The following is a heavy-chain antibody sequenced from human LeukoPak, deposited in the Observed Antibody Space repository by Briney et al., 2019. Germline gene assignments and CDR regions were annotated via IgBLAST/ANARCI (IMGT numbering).Heavy chain of an antibody. V-gene: IGHV1-2*02. J-gene: IGHJ4*02. D-gene: IGHD5-24*01. CDR3: ARDHTPGLRGRWLEG. CDR2: INPNSGGT. CDR1: GYTFTSYD. Sequence: ASVKVSCKASGYTFTSYDINWVRQAPGQGLEWMGWINPNSGGTNYAQKFQGRVTMTRDTSISTAYMELSRLRSDDTAVYYCARDHTPGLRGRWLEGWGQGTLVTVSS.